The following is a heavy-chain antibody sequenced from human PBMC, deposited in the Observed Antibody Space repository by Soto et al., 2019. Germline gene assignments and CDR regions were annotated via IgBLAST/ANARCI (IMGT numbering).Heavy chain of an antibody. CDR1: GFTFSDST. CDR3: TRLITPLDY. CDR2: IRSKVNNLET. D-gene: IGHD3-16*01. J-gene: IGHJ4*02. V-gene: IGHV3-73*01. Sequence: GESLKISCAASGFTFSDSTMHRVRQTSGRGLEWLGRIRSKVNNLETVYAASVKGRFTISRDDSKNTAYLQMNSLKTEDTAVYYCTRLITPLDYWGRGTLVTVSS.